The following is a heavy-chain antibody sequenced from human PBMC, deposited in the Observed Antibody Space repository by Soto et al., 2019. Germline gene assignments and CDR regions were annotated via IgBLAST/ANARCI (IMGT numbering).Heavy chain of an antibody. V-gene: IGHV1-3*01. J-gene: IGHJ4*02. Sequence: VKVSCKASGYTFTDSAIHWVRQAPGQSLELLGWIAPGNGNTKYSQKFQGRVTITRDTSATTAYMELSSLRSEDTAVYYCAKGSRMWTPDYWGQGTLVTVSS. CDR2: IAPGNGNT. CDR3: AKGSRMWTPDY. D-gene: IGHD2-21*01. CDR1: GYTFTDSA.